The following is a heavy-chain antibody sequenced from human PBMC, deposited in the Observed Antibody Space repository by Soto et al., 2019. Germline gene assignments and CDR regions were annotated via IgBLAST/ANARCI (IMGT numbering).Heavy chain of an antibody. Sequence: EVQLLESGGGLVQPGGSLRLSCAASGFTFSSYAMSWVRQAPGKGLEWVSAISGSGGSTYYADSVKGRFTISRDNSKNTLYLQMNSLRAEDTAVYYCAKEANRYYYGSGTSAANWFDPWGQGTLVTVSS. V-gene: IGHV3-23*01. CDR3: AKEANRYYYGSGTSAANWFDP. J-gene: IGHJ5*02. CDR1: GFTFSSYA. D-gene: IGHD3-10*01. CDR2: ISGSGGST.